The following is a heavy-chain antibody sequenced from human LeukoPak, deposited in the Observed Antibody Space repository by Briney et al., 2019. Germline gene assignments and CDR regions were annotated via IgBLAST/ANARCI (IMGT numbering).Heavy chain of an antibody. CDR1: GYTFTSYD. Sequence: GASVKVSCKASGYTFTSYDINWVRQATGQGLEWMVWMNPNSANTGYAQKFQGRVTMTRNTSISTAYMELSSLRSEDTAVYYCARLASSSWPLYYYYGMDVWGQGTTVTVSS. CDR3: ARLASSSWPLYYYYGMDV. D-gene: IGHD6-13*01. CDR2: MNPNSANT. V-gene: IGHV1-8*01. J-gene: IGHJ6*02.